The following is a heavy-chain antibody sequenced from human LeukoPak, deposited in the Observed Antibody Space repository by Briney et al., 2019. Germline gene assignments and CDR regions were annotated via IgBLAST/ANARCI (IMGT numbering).Heavy chain of an antibody. J-gene: IGHJ4*02. D-gene: IGHD5-12*01. CDR1: GYTFTGYY. CDR2: INPNSGVT. CDR3: AREGTEWLRSINSGGEFDY. Sequence: GASVKVSCKASGYTFTGYYMHWVRQAPGQGLEWMGRINPNSGVTHYAQKFQGRVTMTRDTSISTAYMELSRLRAEDTAVYYCAREGTEWLRSINSGGEFDYWGQGTLVTVSS. V-gene: IGHV1-2*06.